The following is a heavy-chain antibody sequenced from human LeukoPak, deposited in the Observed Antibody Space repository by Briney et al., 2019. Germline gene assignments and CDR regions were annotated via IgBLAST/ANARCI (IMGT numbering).Heavy chain of an antibody. D-gene: IGHD2-15*01. V-gene: IGHV3-23*01. CDR3: AKDYSDSRVADVFFEY. Sequence: PGGSLRLSCAASGLTFSDYAMSWFRQAPGKGLEWVSGITSGFTPHYADSVKGRFTISRGNSKNTFHLQLNSLRAEDTAVYYCAKDYSDSRVADVFFEYWGQGTLVTVSS. CDR2: ITSGFTP. J-gene: IGHJ4*02. CDR1: GLTFSDYA.